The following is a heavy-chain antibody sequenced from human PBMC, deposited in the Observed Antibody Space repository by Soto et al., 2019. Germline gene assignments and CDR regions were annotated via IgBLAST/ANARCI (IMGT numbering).Heavy chain of an antibody. Sequence: GGSLRLSCAASGFTFSSYGMHWVRQAPGKGLEWVAVIWYDGSNKYYADSVKGRFTISRDNSKNTLYLQMNSLRAEDTAVYYCARDLRGPGVVVPAAVDYWGQGTLVTVSS. CDR2: IWYDGSNK. V-gene: IGHV3-33*01. D-gene: IGHD2-2*01. CDR3: ARDLRGPGVVVPAAVDY. J-gene: IGHJ4*02. CDR1: GFTFSSYG.